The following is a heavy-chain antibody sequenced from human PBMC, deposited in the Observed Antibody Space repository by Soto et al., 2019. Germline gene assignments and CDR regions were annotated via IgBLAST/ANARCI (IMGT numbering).Heavy chain of an antibody. CDR1: GYTFTSYG. Sequence: ASVKVSCKASGYTFTSYGISWVRQAPGQGLEWMGWFSGYNGNKKYAQKLRGRVTMTTDTSTGTAYMELRSLRSDDTAVYYCARDQSYGGVFAYWAQGTLVIGSS. J-gene: IGHJ4*02. V-gene: IGHV1-18*01. CDR3: ARDQSYGGVFAY. CDR2: FSGYNGNK. D-gene: IGHD2-8*02.